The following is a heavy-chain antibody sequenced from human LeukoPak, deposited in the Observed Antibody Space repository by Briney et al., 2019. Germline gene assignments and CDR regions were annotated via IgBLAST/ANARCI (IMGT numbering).Heavy chain of an antibody. D-gene: IGHD3-10*01. J-gene: IGHJ4*02. Sequence: ASVKVSCKASGYSFTGFYMHWVRQAPGQGLERLGWIDPNSGGTNYAQKFQGRVTMTLDTSISTAYMELSRSTPDDTAVYYCAREGVGAVPFDYWGQGTLVTVSS. CDR3: AREGVGAVPFDY. CDR1: GYSFTGFY. CDR2: IDPNSGGT. V-gene: IGHV1-2*02.